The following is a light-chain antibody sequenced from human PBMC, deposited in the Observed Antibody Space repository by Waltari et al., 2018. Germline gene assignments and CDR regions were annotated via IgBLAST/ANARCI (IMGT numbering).Light chain of an antibody. CDR1: EYISTS. J-gene: IGKJ1*01. CDR2: KAS. V-gene: IGKV1-5*03. CDR3: QQYKSRSQT. Sequence: DVQMTQSPSTLAASVGDTVTITCRASEYISTSLAWYQQKPGKAPNILSYKASTLDIGVSSRFSGSGSGTEFTLTISSLQPDDFATYHCQQYKSRSQTFGQGTKVEIK.